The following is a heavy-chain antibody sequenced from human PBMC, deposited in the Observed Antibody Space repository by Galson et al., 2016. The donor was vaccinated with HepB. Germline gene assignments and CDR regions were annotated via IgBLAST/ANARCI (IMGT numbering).Heavy chain of an antibody. V-gene: IGHV3-21*06. Sequence: SLRLSCAASGFTFSSYSMNWVRQAPGKGLEWVSSITSTSSHIFYSDSVRGRFTLSRDNAKNSLYLQMNRLRADDTAVYYCVRGIAAPGPNFDYWGQGTLVTVSS. CDR1: GFTFSSYS. CDR3: VRGIAAPGPNFDY. J-gene: IGHJ4*02. CDR2: ITSTSSHI. D-gene: IGHD2-21*01.